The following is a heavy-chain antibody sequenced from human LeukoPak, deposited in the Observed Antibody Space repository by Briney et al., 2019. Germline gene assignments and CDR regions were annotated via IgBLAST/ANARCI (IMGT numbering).Heavy chain of an antibody. V-gene: IGHV3-64*01. Sequence: GGSLRLSCAASGFTFSSYAMHWVRQAPGKGLEYVSAISSNGGSTYYANSVKGRFTISRDNSKNTLYMQMNSLRAEDTAVYYCAKQGYSSGWFLFDYWGQGTLVTVSS. D-gene: IGHD6-19*01. CDR2: ISSNGGST. J-gene: IGHJ4*02. CDR1: GFTFSSYA. CDR3: AKQGYSSGWFLFDY.